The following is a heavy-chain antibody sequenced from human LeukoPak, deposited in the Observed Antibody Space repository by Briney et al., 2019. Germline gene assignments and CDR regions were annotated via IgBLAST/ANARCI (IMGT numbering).Heavy chain of an antibody. CDR1: GGSFSGYY. V-gene: IGHV4-34*01. CDR2: INHSGST. Sequence: PSETLSLTCAVYGGSFSGYYWSWIRQPPGKGLEWIGEINHSGSTNYNPSLKSRVTISVDTSKNQFSLKLSSVTAADTAEYYCARAQLGGYCSSTSCSKRWFDPWGQGTLVTVSS. D-gene: IGHD2-2*01. J-gene: IGHJ5*02. CDR3: ARAQLGGYCSSTSCSKRWFDP.